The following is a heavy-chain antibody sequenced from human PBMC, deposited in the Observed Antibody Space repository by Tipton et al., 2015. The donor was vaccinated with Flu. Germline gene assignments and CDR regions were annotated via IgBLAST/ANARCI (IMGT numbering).Heavy chain of an antibody. CDR3: AKSRGGELLYFDY. J-gene: IGHJ4*02. CDR1: GFTFSSYA. Sequence: CAASGFTFSSYAMSWVRQAPGKGLEWVSAISGSGGSTYYADSVKGRFTISRDNSKNTLYLQMNSLRAEDTAVYYCAKSRGGELLYFDYWGQGTLVTVSS. V-gene: IGHV3-23*01. D-gene: IGHD1-26*01. CDR2: ISGSGGST.